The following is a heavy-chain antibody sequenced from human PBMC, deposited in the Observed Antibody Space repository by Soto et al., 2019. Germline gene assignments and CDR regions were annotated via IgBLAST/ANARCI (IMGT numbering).Heavy chain of an antibody. CDR1: GGSFRSSA. CDR3: ARLRRDWGDAFDL. D-gene: IGHD3-16*01. CDR2: IIPVFDKA. V-gene: IGHV1-69*01. J-gene: IGHJ3*01. Sequence: QVQLVQSGAEVKEPGSSEKVSCKASGGSFRSSAISWVRQAPVQGLEWMGEIIPVFDKANYAQKFQGRLLITADEPTGTVSMELSSLTSEDTAVYFCARLRRDWGDAFDLWGRGTIVTVSS.